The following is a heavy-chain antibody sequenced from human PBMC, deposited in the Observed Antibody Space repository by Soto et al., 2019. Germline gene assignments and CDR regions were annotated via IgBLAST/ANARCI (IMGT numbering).Heavy chain of an antibody. J-gene: IGHJ4*02. V-gene: IGHV4-59*01. D-gene: IGHD6-13*01. CDR3: ARSVAASGAHIDF. CDR1: GGSISGSY. CDR2: VYYTGST. Sequence: QVQLQESGPGLVKPSETLSLTCSVSGGSISGSYCCWIRHSPGKGLEWLGYVYYTGSTNYSPSPRSRVSISVDTAKNESALRLGSVSAGDTAVYFCARSVAASGAHIDFWGQGTQVTVSS.